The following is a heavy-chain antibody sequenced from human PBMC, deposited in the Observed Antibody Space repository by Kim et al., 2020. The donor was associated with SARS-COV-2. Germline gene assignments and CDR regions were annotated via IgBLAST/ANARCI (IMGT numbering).Heavy chain of an antibody. CDR1: GITFSRSS. J-gene: IGHJ6*02. Sequence: GGSLRLSCAASGITFSRSSMNWVRQAPGKGLEWVSYISSTSGTIYYADSVKGRFTISRDNAENSLYLQMNSLRDEDTAVYYCTRVSSGWYSAMEVWGQGTTVTVSS. V-gene: IGHV3-48*02. CDR3: TRVSSGWYSAMEV. D-gene: IGHD6-19*01. CDR2: ISSTSGTI.